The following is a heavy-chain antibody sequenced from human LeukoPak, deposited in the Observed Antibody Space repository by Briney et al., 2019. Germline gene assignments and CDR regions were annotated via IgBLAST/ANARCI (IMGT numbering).Heavy chain of an antibody. Sequence: GGSLRLSCAGSGFIFSNAWMSWVRQAPGKGLEWVAFIRHDGSIKNYADSVKGRSTISRDNSKNTLYLQMNSLRAEDTAVYYCAKDSLADIDYWGQGTLVTVSS. J-gene: IGHJ4*02. V-gene: IGHV3-30*02. CDR1: GFIFSNAW. CDR3: AKDSLADIDY. D-gene: IGHD3-16*01. CDR2: IRHDGSIK.